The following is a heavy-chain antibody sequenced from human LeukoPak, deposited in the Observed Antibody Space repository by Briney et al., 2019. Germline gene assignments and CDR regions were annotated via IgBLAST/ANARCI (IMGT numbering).Heavy chain of an antibody. D-gene: IGHD3-10*01. CDR2: IYYSGST. J-gene: IGHJ5*02. V-gene: IGHV4-59*01. CDR3: ARRGGSGSYRAWFDP. Sequence: SETLSLTCTVSGGSISSYYWSWIRQPPGKGLEWIGYIYYSGSTNYNPSLKSRVTISVDTSKNQFSLKLSSVTAADTAVYYCARRGGSGSYRAWFDPWGQGTLVTASS. CDR1: GGSISSYY.